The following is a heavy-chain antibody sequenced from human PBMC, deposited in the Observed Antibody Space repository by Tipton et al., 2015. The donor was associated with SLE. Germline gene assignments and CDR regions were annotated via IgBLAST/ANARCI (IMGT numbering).Heavy chain of an antibody. D-gene: IGHD2-15*01. V-gene: IGHV3-48*01. J-gene: IGHJ4*02. CDR1: GFTFSSFG. CDR2: ISSSSSTI. Sequence: SLRLSCAASGFTFSSFGMNWVRQAPGKGLEWVSYISSSSSTIYYADSVKGRFTISRDNAKNSLYLQMNSLRAEDTAVYYCARGSGNFNYWGQGTLVTVSS. CDR3: ARGSGNFNY.